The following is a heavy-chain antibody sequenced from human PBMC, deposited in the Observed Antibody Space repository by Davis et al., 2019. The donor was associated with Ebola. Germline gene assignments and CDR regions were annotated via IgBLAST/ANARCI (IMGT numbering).Heavy chain of an antibody. J-gene: IGHJ4*02. V-gene: IGHV4-34*01. CDR2: INHSGST. CDR1: GGSFSGYY. CDR3: ARGGLIRWSRIPTGVY. D-gene: IGHD4-23*01. Sequence: MPSETLSLTCAVYGGSFSGYYWSWIRQPPGKGLEWIGEINHSGSTNYNPSLKSRVTISVDTSKNQFSLKLSSVTAADTAVYYCARGGLIRWSRIPTGVYWGQGTLVTVS.